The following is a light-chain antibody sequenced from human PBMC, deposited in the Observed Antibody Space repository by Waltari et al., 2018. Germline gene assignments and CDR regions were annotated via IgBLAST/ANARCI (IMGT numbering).Light chain of an antibody. CDR3: SSHSNSGSYVV. J-gene: IGLJ2*01. Sequence: QSALPQPASVSGSPGQSITISCPGTSSDVGRYNYVPWYQQHPGKAPKLMIYDVSYRPSGVSDRFSGSKSGNTASLTISGLQAEDEADYYCSSHSNSGSYVVFGGGTKLTVL. V-gene: IGLV2-14*03. CDR1: SSDVGRYNY. CDR2: DVS.